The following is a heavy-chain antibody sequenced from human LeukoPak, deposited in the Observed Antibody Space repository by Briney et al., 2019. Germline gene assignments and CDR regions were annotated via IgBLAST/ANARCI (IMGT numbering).Heavy chain of an antibody. CDR3: AELGVTMIGGV. V-gene: IGHV3-9*01. D-gene: IGHD3-10*02. CDR1: GFTFDDYV. Sequence: GGSLRLSCAASGFTFDDYVMHWVRQAPGKGLEWVSGITWNSDTIAYADSVKGRFTISRDNAKNSLYLQMNSLRAEDTAVYYCAELGVTMIGGVWGKGTTVTISS. J-gene: IGHJ6*04. CDR2: ITWNSDTI.